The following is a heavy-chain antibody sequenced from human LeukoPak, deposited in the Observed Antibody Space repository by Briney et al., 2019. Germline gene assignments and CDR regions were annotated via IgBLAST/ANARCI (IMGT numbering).Heavy chain of an antibody. J-gene: IGHJ4*02. CDR3: TRDRTYYYASGSRPDY. V-gene: IGHV3-64*01. D-gene: IGHD3-10*01. CDR2: ISSNGGST. CDR1: GFTFSTYA. Sequence: GGSLRLSCAASGFTFSTYAMHWVRQAPGKGLEYVSAISSNGGSTYYANSVKGRFTISRDNSKNTLYLQMGSLRAEDMAVYYCTRDRTYYYASGSRPDYWGQGTLVTVSS.